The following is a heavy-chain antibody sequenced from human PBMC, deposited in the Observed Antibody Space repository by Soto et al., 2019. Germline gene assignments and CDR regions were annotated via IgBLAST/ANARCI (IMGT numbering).Heavy chain of an antibody. CDR2: ISYEGSNT. J-gene: IGHJ6*02. D-gene: IGHD1-1*01. V-gene: IGHV3-30-3*01. Sequence: GGSLRLSCVASGFTFGTYAIHWVRLAPGKGLQWVALISYEGSNTYYADSVKGRFTVSRDNSKNTLYLQMNSLRPEDTGVYYCARVTPGNNLYYFYGLDVWGQGTSVTVSS. CDR3: ARVTPGNNLYYFYGLDV. CDR1: GFTFGTYA.